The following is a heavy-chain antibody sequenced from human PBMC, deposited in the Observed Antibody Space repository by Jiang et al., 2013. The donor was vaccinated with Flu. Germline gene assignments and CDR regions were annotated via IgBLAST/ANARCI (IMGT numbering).Heavy chain of an antibody. CDR1: GFTFSSYG. CDR2: IWYDGSNK. CDR3: ARDHQSRTWGYYFDY. D-gene: IGHD3-16*01. Sequence: VQLLESGGGVVQPGRSLRLSCAASGFTFSSYGMHWVRQAPGKGLEWVAVIWYDGSNKYYADSVKGRFTISRDNSKNTLYLQMNSLRAEDTAVYYCARDHQSRTWGYYFDYWAREPWSPSPQ. J-gene: IGHJ4*02. V-gene: IGHV3-33*01.